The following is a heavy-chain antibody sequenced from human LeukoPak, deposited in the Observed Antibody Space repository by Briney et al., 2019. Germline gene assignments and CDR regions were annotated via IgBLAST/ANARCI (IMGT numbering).Heavy chain of an antibody. D-gene: IGHD5-18*01. CDR3: AKDPREQLWLPGNYYYYMDV. Sequence: PGGSLRLSCAASGFTFSSYGMHWVRQAPGKGLEWVAVISYDGSNKYYADSVKGRFTISRDNSKNTLYLQMNSLRAEDTAVYYCAKDPREQLWLPGNYYYYMDVWGKGTTVTVSS. CDR2: ISYDGSNK. J-gene: IGHJ6*03. CDR1: GFTFSSYG. V-gene: IGHV3-30*18.